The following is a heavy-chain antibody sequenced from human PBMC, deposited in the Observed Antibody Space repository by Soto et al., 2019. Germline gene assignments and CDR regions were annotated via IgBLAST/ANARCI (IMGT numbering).Heavy chain of an antibody. CDR2: VTSSAIAT. CDR1: GYRFSEYA. CDR3: VRRAITANTNWGAFDV. D-gene: IGHD1-20*01. Sequence: PGGSLRLSCVGSGYRFSEYAMAWIRQAPGKGLEWVTGVTSSAIATYYADSVKGRFTISRDNSRRTLHLQMDSLRAEDAAGYFCVRRAITANTNWGAFDVWGQGTVVTVSS. J-gene: IGHJ3*01. V-gene: IGHV3-23*01.